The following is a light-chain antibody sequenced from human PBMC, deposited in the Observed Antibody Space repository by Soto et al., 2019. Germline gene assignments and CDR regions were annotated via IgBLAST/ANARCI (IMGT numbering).Light chain of an antibody. CDR2: ATS. J-gene: IGKJ1*01. Sequence: EIVLTQSPGTLSLSPGERATLSCRASQSVSSSYLAWYQQKPGQTPRLLIYATSTRATGIPARFSGSGSGTEFTLTISSLQSEDFAVYYCQQYNNWPLGTFGQGTKVDIK. V-gene: IGKV3-15*01. CDR3: QQYNNWPLGT. CDR1: QSVSSSY.